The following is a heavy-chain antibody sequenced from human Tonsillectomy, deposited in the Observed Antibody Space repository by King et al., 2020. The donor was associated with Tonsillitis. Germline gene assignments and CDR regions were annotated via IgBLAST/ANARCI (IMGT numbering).Heavy chain of an antibody. J-gene: IGHJ4*02. Sequence: VQLVESGGGVVQPGRSLRLSCAASGFTFSSYGMHWVRQAPGKGLEWVAVISYDGSNKDYANSVKGRFTISRDNSKNTLYLQMNSLRAEDTAVYYCARDRRSSGWLYFDCWGQGILVTVSS. D-gene: IGHD6-19*01. CDR1: GFTFSSYG. V-gene: IGHV3-30*03. CDR3: ARDRRSSGWLYFDC. CDR2: ISYDGSNK.